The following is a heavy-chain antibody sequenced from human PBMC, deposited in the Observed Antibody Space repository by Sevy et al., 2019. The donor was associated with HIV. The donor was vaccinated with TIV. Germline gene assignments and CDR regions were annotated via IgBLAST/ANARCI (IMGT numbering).Heavy chain of an antibody. V-gene: IGHV1-24*01. CDR2: FDPEDGEI. CDR1: GYTLSELS. CDR3: ATVGLGYYSGASYYQGDWFDP. Sequence: ASVKVSCKASGYTLSELSMHWVRQAPGKGLEWMGSFDPEDGEIIYAQTLQGRVTMTEDTSTDTAYMELSSLTSEDTAIYYCATVGLGYYSGASYYQGDWFDPWGQGTLVTVSS. D-gene: IGHD2-15*01. J-gene: IGHJ5*02.